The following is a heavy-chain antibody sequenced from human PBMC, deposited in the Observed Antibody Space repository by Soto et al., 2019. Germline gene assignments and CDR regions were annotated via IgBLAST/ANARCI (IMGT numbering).Heavy chain of an antibody. V-gene: IGHV4-4*01. CDR1: GLSISSPNL. D-gene: IGHD3-10*01. J-gene: IGHJ4*02. CDR3: ATRRDGSGSLDQ. Sequence: LYLTYAFSGLSISSPNLLGWVHQPPGKGLEWIGETYHTGSTTYSPSLKSRGTISVEKSKNQFSLNLSSVTAADTAVYFCATRRDGSGSLDQWGQGTLVSVS. CDR2: TYHTGST.